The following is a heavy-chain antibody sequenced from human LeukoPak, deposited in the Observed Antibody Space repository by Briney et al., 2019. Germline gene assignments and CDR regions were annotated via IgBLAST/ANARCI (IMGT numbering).Heavy chain of an antibody. J-gene: IGHJ4*02. CDR3: ARGGKWELLRSSEY. CDR2: ISYDGSNK. Sequence: GGSLRLSCAASGFTFSSYAMHWVRQAPGKGLEWVAVISYDGSNKYYADSVKGRFTISRDNSKNTLYLQMNSLRAEDTAVYYCARGGKWELLRSSEYWGQGTLVTVSS. D-gene: IGHD1-26*01. CDR1: GFTFSSYA. V-gene: IGHV3-30*04.